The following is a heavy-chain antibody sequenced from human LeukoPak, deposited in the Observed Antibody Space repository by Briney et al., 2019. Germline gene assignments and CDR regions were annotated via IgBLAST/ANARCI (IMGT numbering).Heavy chain of an antibody. V-gene: IGHV4-31*03. J-gene: IGHJ6*02. CDR3: ARASTNYYDSSGYYEGMDV. Sequence: SETLSLTCTVSGGSISSGGYYWTWIRQHPGKGLEWIGYIYYSGSTYYNPSLKSRLTISVDTSKNQSSLKLSSVTAADTAVYYCARASTNYYDSSGYYEGMDVWGQGTTVTVSS. CDR1: GGSISSGGYY. D-gene: IGHD3-22*01. CDR2: IYYSGST.